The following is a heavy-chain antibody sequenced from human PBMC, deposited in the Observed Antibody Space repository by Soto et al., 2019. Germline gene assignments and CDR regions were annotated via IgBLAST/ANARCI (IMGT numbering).Heavy chain of an antibody. D-gene: IGHD1-7*01. CDR3: ATPKLDLLGWFDP. CDR1: GGTFSSYA. Sequence: QVQLVQSGAEVKKPGSSVKVSCKASGGTFSSYAISWVRQAPGQGLEWMGGIIPTFGTANYAQKFQGRVRINADESTRTAYRELSSLRSADTAVYDCATPKLDLLGWFDPWGQGTLVTVSA. CDR2: IIPTFGTA. V-gene: IGHV1-69*01. J-gene: IGHJ5*02.